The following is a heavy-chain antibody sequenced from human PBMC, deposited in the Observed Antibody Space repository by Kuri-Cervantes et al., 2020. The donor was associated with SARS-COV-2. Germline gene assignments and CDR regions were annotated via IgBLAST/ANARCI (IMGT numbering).Heavy chain of an antibody. V-gene: IGHV4-39*07. Sequence: GSLRLSCTVSGGSISSSSYYWGWIRQPPGKGLEWIGSIYYSGSTNYNPSLKSRVTMSVDTSKNQFSLKLSSVTAADTAVYYCASEQPSRYCSSTSCYTWGQGTLVTVSS. CDR1: GGSISSSSYY. CDR2: IYYSGST. CDR3: ASEQPSRYCSSTSCYT. J-gene: IGHJ5*02. D-gene: IGHD2-2*02.